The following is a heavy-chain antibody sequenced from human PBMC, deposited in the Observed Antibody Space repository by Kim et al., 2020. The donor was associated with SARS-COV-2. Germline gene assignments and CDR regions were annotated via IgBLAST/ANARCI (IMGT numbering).Heavy chain of an antibody. D-gene: IGHD2-2*02. CDR1: GFTFSSYW. CDR2: INSDGSST. J-gene: IGHJ5*02. CDR3: ARQPAAILGWFDP. Sequence: GGSLRLSCAASGFTFSSYWMHWVRQAPGKGLVWVSRINSDGSSTSYADSVKGRFTISRDNAKNTLYLQMNSLRAEDTAVYYCARQPAAILGWFDPWGQGTLVTVSS. V-gene: IGHV3-74*01.